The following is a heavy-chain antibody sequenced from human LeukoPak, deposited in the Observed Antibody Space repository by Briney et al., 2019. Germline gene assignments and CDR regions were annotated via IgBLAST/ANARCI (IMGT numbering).Heavy chain of an antibody. CDR3: ATTGGGSSTSPWDY. CDR1: GYTLTELS. CDR2: FDPEDGET. Sequence: ASVKVSCKVSGYTLTELSMHWVRQAPGKGLEWMGGFDPEDGETIYAQKFQGRVTMTEDTSTDTAYMELSSLRSEDTAVYYCATTGGGSSTSPWDYWGQGTLVTVSS. V-gene: IGHV1-24*01. D-gene: IGHD2-2*01. J-gene: IGHJ4*02.